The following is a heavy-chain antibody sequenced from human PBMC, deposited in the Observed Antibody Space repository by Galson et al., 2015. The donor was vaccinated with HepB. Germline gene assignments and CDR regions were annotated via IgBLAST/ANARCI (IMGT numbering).Heavy chain of an antibody. CDR1: GGSITGDGYS. D-gene: IGHD1-7*01. V-gene: IGHV4-61*02. J-gene: IGHJ6*03. CDR2: VRTSASGNV. Sequence: VSGGSITGDGYSWSWIRQPAGKGLEWIGRVRTSASGNVNYNPSLSGRATMSVDTSRNQFSLRLSSMTVADTAVYYCARTNFGNYAKNYYFYYLDVWGEGITVTVSS. CDR3: ARTNFGNYAKNYYFYYLDV.